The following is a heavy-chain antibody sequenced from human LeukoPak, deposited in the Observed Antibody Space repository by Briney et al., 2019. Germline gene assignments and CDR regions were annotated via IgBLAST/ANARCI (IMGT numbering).Heavy chain of an antibody. J-gene: IGHJ4*02. CDR1: GYTFTGYY. CDR2: INPNSGGT. CDR3: AREGLALGYSYDY. D-gene: IGHD6-13*01. Sequence: ASVKVSCKASGYTFTGYYMHWVRQAPGQGLEWMGSINPNSGGTNYAQKFQGRVTMTRDTSISTAYMELSRLRSDDTAVYYCAREGLALGYSYDYWGQGTLVTVSS. V-gene: IGHV1-2*02.